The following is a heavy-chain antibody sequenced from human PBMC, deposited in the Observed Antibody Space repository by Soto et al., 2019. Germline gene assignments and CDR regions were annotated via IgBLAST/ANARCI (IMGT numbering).Heavy chain of an antibody. V-gene: IGHV4-59*01. J-gene: IGHJ6*02. Sequence: QVQLHESGPGLVKPSETLSLTCTVSGAAIRSYHWSWIRRPPGKGLECIGYVYYSGNPKYNPSLKRRVSISVDTSKNQFSLKLSSVTPADTAIYYCARDRVRYGDDKIYYFYGMDVWGQGTTVTVSS. CDR1: GAAIRSYH. CDR2: VYYSGNP. D-gene: IGHD4-17*01. CDR3: ARDRVRYGDDKIYYFYGMDV.